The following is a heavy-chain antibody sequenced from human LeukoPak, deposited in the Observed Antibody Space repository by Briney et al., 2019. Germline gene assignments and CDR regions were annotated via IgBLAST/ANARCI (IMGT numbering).Heavy chain of an antibody. CDR1: GGFISGHY. J-gene: IGHJ5*02. CDR2: IYYNGDT. CDR3: ARHIRLGGWFGP. Sequence: SETLSLTCTVSGGFISGHYWSWIRQPPGKGLEWIGYIYYNGDTNYNPSVKSRVTISLDKSKNYLFLKLTSVTAADTAIYYCARHIRLGGWFGPWGQGTLVTVSS. D-gene: IGHD3-16*01. V-gene: IGHV4-59*08.